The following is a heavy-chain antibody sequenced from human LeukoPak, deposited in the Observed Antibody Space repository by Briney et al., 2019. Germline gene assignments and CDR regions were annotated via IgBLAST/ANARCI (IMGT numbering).Heavy chain of an antibody. D-gene: IGHD3-3*01. J-gene: IGHJ4*02. V-gene: IGHV4-59*12. CDR1: GGSISSYY. CDR2: IYNSGST. CDR3: ARGAILEWSQYYFDY. Sequence: PSETLSLTCTVSGGSISSYYWNWIRQPPGKGLEWIGYIYNSGSTNNNPSLKSRVTISVDTSKKQFSLKLSSVTAADTAVYYCARGAILEWSQYYFDYWGQGTLVTVSS.